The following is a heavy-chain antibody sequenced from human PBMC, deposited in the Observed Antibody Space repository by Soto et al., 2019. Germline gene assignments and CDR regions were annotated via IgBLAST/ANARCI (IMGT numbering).Heavy chain of an antibody. CDR3: ARGLTGRYSIAFDI. J-gene: IGHJ3*02. D-gene: IGHD1-26*01. Sequence: EGSLRLSCAASGFTFSSYSMNWVRQAPGKGLEWVSSITSDTNFIFYADSLKGRFTISRDNAKNSLYLQMDSLRIEDTGVYSCARGLTGRYSIAFDIWGQGTMVTVSS. V-gene: IGHV3-21*04. CDR1: GFTFSSYS. CDR2: ITSDTNFI.